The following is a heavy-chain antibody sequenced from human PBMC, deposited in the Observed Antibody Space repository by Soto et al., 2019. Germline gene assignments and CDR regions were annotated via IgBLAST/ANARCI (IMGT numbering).Heavy chain of an antibody. V-gene: IGHV3-23*01. CDR3: ARGAVYGTDHCYRGMDV. CDR1: GFNFNGYG. J-gene: IGHJ6*02. Sequence: GGSLRLSCAASGFNFNGYGISWVRQSPEKGLEWVASINFFLGKTYYADSVKGRSTISKDDAKDTVYLHLNSLRADDTAIYYCARGAVYGTDHCYRGMDVWGQGSPVTVSS. CDR2: INFFLGKT. D-gene: IGHD2-21*01.